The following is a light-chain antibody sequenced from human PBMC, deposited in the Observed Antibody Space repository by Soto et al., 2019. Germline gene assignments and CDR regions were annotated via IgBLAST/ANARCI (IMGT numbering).Light chain of an antibody. CDR1: QSVSSSY. J-gene: IGKJ2*01. CDR2: GAS. Sequence: EIVLTQCPGTLSLSPGERATLSCRASQSVSSSYLAWYQQKPGQAPRLLIYGASSRATGIPDRFSGSGSGTDFTLTISRLEPEDFAVYYCQQYGSSPPWYTFGQGTKLEIK. V-gene: IGKV3-20*01. CDR3: QQYGSSPPWYT.